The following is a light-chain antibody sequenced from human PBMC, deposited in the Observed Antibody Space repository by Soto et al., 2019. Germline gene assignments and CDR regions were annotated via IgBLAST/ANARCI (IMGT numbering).Light chain of an antibody. V-gene: IGKV1-27*01. Sequence: DIQMTQSPSSLSASVGDRVTITCRASQGISSYLAWYQQKPGKVPKLLIYVASTLQSGVPSRFSGSGYGTDFTLTISSLQPEDVATYYCQKYDSAPLTFGGGTKVEIK. J-gene: IGKJ4*01. CDR1: QGISSY. CDR2: VAS. CDR3: QKYDSAPLT.